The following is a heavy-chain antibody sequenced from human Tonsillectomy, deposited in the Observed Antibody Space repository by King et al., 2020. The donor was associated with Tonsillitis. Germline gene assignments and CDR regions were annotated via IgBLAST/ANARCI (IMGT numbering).Heavy chain of an antibody. V-gene: IGHV3-7*03. CDR1: GFIFSNYW. CDR2: IKQDGSDK. CDR3: ASGSSPVGRDTYTPHHDH. D-gene: IGHD3/OR15-3a*01. Sequence: VQLVESGGGLVQPGGSLRLSCGAFGFIFSNYWMSWVRQAPGKGLEWVANIKQDGSDKHYVESVKGRFTISRDNAKSSLYLQMDSLRAEDTAVYYCASGSSPVGRDTYTPHHDHWGRGTLVTVSS. J-gene: IGHJ4*02.